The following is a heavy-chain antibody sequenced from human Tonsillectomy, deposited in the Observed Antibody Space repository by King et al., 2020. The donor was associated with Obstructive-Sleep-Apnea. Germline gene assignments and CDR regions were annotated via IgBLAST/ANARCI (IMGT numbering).Heavy chain of an antibody. CDR1: GFTFSRYT. V-gene: IGHV3-23*04. CDR2: ISGTGVYT. Sequence: VQLVESGGGLIQPGGSLRLSWSASGFTFSRYTMSWVRQAPGKGLEWVLGISGTGVYTYYADPVEGRFTVARDNSKNTLYLQMNRLRAEDTAIYYCAKDQLWEKDYWGQGTLVTVSS. J-gene: IGHJ4*02. D-gene: IGHD5-18*01. CDR3: AKDQLWEKDY.